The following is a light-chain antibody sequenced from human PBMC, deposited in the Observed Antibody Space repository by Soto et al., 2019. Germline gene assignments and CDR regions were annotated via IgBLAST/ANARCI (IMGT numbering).Light chain of an antibody. J-gene: IGKJ1*01. CDR3: QQSYSSPQP. CDR1: QSISSY. CDR2: AAS. V-gene: IGKV1-39*01. Sequence: DIQMTQCTPSLSASLGYIFTITFRASQSISSYLNWYQQKPGKAPKLLIYAASSLQSGVPSRFSGSRSGPDFTLTISSLQPEDFATYYCQQSYSSPQPFGQGTKVDIK.